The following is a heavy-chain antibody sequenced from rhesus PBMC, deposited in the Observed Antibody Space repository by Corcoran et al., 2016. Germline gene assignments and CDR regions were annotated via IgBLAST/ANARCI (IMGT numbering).Heavy chain of an antibody. CDR1: GGSISSSY. D-gene: IGHD3-16*01. CDR3: ARVGSGSYYDY. Sequence: QLQLQESGPGLVKPSETLSVTCAVSGGSISSSYWSWIRQAPGKGLEWIGYIYGIGSSTNNNPSIKSRVNLSVDTSKNQLSRKLSSVTAADTAVYYCARVGSGSYYDYWGQGVLVTVSS. J-gene: IGHJ4*01. V-gene: IGHV4-169*01. CDR2: IYGIGSST.